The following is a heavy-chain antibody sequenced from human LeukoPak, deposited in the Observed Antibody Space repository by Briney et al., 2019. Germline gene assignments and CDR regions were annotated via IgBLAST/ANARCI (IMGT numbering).Heavy chain of an antibody. D-gene: IGHD3-3*01. CDR2: IYYSGST. CDR3: ARSPRHLRFLEWSNNFDY. Sequence: SETLSLTCTVSGGSISSSSYYWGWIRQPPGKGLEWIGSIYYSGSTYYNPSLKSRVTISVDTSKNQFSLKLSSVTAADTAVYYCARSPRHLRFLEWSNNFDYWGQGTLVTVSS. CDR1: GGSISSSSYY. V-gene: IGHV4-39*07. J-gene: IGHJ4*02.